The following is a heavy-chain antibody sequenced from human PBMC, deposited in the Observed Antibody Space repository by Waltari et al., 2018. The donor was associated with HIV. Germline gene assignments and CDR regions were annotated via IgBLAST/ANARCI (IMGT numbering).Heavy chain of an antibody. J-gene: IGHJ4*02. CDR2: INRDGSTR. CDR3: ARASHYIEFSTFDGDYYFDL. Sequence: VQLVESGGASIKTVGSLRISCAGSELSVRNHWVAWGRPGPGKGLVWVARINRDGSTRNYADSVKGRFVISRDNSRNTVYLQLNSVKVEDTAVYFCARASHYIEFSTFDGDYYFDLWGRGTRVAVSS. CDR1: ELSVRNHW. D-gene: IGHD3-9*01. V-gene: IGHV3-74*01.